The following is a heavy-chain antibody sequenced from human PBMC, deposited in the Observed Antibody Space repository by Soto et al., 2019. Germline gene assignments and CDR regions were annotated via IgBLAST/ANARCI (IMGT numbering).Heavy chain of an antibody. Sequence: SLRLSCSASVFTCDNYAMHWVRQAPGKGLEWVSGISWNSNTIAYADSVKGRFTISRDNAKNSLYLQMNSLRAEDTASYYCAKDTGPNWGQGTLVTVSS. CDR1: VFTCDNYA. CDR3: AKDTGPN. V-gene: IGHV3-9*01. J-gene: IGHJ4*02. CDR2: ISWNSNTI.